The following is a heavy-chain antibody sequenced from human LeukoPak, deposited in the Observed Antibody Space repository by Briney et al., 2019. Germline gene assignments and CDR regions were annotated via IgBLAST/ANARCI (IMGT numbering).Heavy chain of an antibody. V-gene: IGHV3-23*01. J-gene: IGHJ5*02. CDR1: GFTFSIYA. D-gene: IGHD2-2*02. Sequence: SGGSLRLSCAASGFTFSIYAMSWVRQAPGKGLEWLSNLRPTDDWAFYGDSVLGRFTLSRDMSKSTLYLQLNSLRAEDTSTYYCARAPLVPAAIRFDPWGQGTLVTVSS. CDR3: ARAPLVPAAIRFDP. CDR2: LRPTDDWA.